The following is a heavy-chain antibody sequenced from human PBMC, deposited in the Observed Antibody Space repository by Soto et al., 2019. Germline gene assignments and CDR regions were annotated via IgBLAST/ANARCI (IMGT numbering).Heavy chain of an antibody. J-gene: IGHJ3*02. CDR1: GFTVSSNY. CDR2: IYSGGST. Sequence: GGSLRLSCAASGFTVSSNYMSWVRQAPGKGLEWVSVIYSGGSTYYADSVKGRFTISRDNSKNTLYLQMNSLRAEDTAVYYCARAAPRYCISTSCPDAFDIWGQGTMVTVSS. CDR3: ARAAPRYCISTSCPDAFDI. V-gene: IGHV3-53*01. D-gene: IGHD2-2*01.